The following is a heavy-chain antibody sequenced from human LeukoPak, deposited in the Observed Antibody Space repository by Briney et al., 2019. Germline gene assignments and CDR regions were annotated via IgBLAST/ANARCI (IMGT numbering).Heavy chain of an antibody. CDR3: ARVFCSGGSCFDY. Sequence: PSETLSLTCTVSGGSISSYYWSWIRQPPGKGLEWIGYIYYSGSTNYNPSLKGRVTISVDTSKNQFSLKLSSVTAADTAVYYCARVFCSGGSCFDYWGQGTLVTVSS. CDR1: GGSISSYY. V-gene: IGHV4-59*08. D-gene: IGHD2-15*01. CDR2: IYYSGST. J-gene: IGHJ4*02.